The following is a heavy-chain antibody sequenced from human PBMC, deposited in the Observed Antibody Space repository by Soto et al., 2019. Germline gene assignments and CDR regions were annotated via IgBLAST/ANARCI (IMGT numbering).Heavy chain of an antibody. CDR2: IWYDGSNK. V-gene: IGHV3-33*01. Sequence: GGSLRLSCASSGFTFSSYGMHCVRQSPGKGLEWVAVIWYDGSNKYYADSVKGRFTISRDNSKNTLYLQMNSLRAEDTAVYYCARHLHTFESWGQATLVTVSS. CDR1: GFTFSSYG. CDR3: ARHLHTFES. D-gene: IGHD4-4*01. J-gene: IGHJ4*02.